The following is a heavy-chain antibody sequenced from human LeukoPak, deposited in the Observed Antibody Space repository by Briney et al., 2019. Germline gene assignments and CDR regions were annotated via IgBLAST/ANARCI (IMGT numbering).Heavy chain of an antibody. CDR3: ARSTIVVVILQD. J-gene: IGHJ4*02. Sequence: GASVTVSCKASGGTFSSYAISWVRQAPGQGLEWMGGIIPIFGTANYAQKFQGRVTITADESTSTAYMELSSLRSEDTAVYYCARSTIVVVILQDWGQGTLVTVSS. V-gene: IGHV1-69*13. D-gene: IGHD3-22*01. CDR2: IIPIFGTA. CDR1: GGTFSSYA.